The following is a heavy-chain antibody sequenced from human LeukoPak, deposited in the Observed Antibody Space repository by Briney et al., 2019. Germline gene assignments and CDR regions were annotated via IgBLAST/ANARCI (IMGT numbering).Heavy chain of an antibody. CDR3: ARDSAPYDPKAFDI. D-gene: IGHD5-12*01. Sequence: GGSLRLSCAASGFTVSSNYMSWVRQAPGKGLEWVSVIYSGGSTYYADSVKGRFTISRDNSKNTLYLQMNSLRAEDTAVYYCARDSAPYDPKAFDIWGQGTMVTVSS. CDR2: IYSGGST. CDR1: GFTVSSNY. V-gene: IGHV3-53*01. J-gene: IGHJ3*02.